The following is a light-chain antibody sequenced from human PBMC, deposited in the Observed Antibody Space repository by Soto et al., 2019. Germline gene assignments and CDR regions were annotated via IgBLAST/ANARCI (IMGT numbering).Light chain of an antibody. V-gene: IGKV1-5*01. Sequence: DIQMTQSPSTLTASVGDRAIITCRASQRVARWLAWYQQKPGKAPKVLISGASNLESGVPSRFRGSGFGTQFTLTISSLQPDDSATYYCQQYDTNWTFGQGTKVEI. CDR1: QRVARW. CDR2: GAS. CDR3: QQYDTNWT. J-gene: IGKJ1*01.